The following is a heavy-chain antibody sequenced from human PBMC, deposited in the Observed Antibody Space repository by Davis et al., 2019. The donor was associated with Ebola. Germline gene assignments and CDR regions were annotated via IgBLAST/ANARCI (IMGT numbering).Heavy chain of an antibody. CDR3: AKVKGFWVPPDWFGP. J-gene: IGHJ5*02. Sequence: GESLKISCAVSGFNFSHYAMSWVRQAPGKGLEWVASISGSGKTTYYADSVEGRFNISRDNSKNTLSLHMNSVRGEDTAVYYCAKVKGFWVPPDWFGPWGQGVQVTVSS. CDR2: ISGSGKTT. CDR1: GFNFSHYA. D-gene: IGHD3-16*01. V-gene: IGHV3-23*01.